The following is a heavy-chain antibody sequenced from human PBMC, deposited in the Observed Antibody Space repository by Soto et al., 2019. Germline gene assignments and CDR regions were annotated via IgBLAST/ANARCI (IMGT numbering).Heavy chain of an antibody. CDR2: INHSGST. J-gene: IGHJ4*02. V-gene: IGHV4-34*01. CDR1: GGSFSGYY. CDR3: ARGNEMYYYDSSGYSKGPFDY. D-gene: IGHD3-22*01. Sequence: SETLSLTCAVYGGSFSGYYWSWIRQPPGKGLEWIGEINHSGSTNYNPSLKSRVTISVDTSKNQFSLKLSSVTAADTAVYYCARGNEMYYYDSSGYSKGPFDYWGQGTLVIVSS.